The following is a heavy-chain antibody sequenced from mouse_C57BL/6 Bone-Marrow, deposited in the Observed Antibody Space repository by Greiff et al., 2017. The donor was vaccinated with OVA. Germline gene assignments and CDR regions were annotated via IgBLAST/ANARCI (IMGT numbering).Heavy chain of an antibody. Sequence: EVKLVESGEGLVKPGGSLKLSCAASGFTFSSYAMSWVRQTPEKRLEWVAYISSGGDYIYYADTVKGRFTISRDNARNTLYLQMSSLKSEDTAMYYYTRGYGYDDAMDYWGQGTSVTVSS. CDR3: TRGYGYDDAMDY. V-gene: IGHV5-9-1*02. D-gene: IGHD2-2*01. CDR2: ISSGGDYI. J-gene: IGHJ4*01. CDR1: GFTFSSYA.